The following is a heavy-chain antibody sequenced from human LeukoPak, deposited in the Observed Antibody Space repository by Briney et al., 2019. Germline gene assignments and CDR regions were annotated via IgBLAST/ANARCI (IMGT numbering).Heavy chain of an antibody. Sequence: ASVKVSCKASGYTFTSYYLHWVRQAPGQGLEWMGISSPSGSGTTYAQKFQGRVTMTRDTSTSTVYMELSSLRSEDTAVYYCARVRDGYNDAFDIWGQGTMVTVSS. CDR2: SSPSGSGT. CDR1: GYTFTSYY. D-gene: IGHD5-24*01. V-gene: IGHV1-46*01. CDR3: ARVRDGYNDAFDI. J-gene: IGHJ3*02.